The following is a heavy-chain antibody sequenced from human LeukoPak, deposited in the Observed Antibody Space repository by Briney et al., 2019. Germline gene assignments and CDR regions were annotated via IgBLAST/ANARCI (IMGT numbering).Heavy chain of an antibody. CDR3: ARDGWESGDY. CDR1: GGSISNWC. CDR2: ICISGGT. J-gene: IGHJ4*02. V-gene: IGHV4-4*07. Sequence: SETLSLTCSVSGGSISNWCWSWIRQPAGKRLEWIGRICISGGTNYKPSLKSRVTMSADMSKNEISLKLTSVTAADTAVYYCARDGWESGDYWGQGTLVTVSS. D-gene: IGHD1-26*01.